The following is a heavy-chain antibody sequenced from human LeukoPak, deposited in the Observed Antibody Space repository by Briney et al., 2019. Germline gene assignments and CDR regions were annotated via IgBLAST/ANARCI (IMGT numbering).Heavy chain of an antibody. CDR2: ISYDGSNK. V-gene: IGHV3-30*03. CDR3: AAMTSVTTGDY. D-gene: IGHD4-11*01. J-gene: IGHJ4*02. Sequence: GGSLRLSCAASGLTFSSYGMHWVRQAPGKGLEWVAVISYDGSNKYYVDSVKGRFTISRDNSKNTMYLQMNSLRAEDTAVYYCAAMTSVTTGDYWGQGTLVTVSS. CDR1: GLTFSSYG.